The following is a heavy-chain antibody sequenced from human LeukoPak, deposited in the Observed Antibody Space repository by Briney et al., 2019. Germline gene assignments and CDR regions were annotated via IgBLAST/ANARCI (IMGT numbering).Heavy chain of an antibody. J-gene: IGHJ5*02. D-gene: IGHD3-10*01. CDR2: INPNSGGT. Sequence: AASVKVSCKASGYTFTGYYMHWVRQAPGQGLEWMGWINPNSGGTNYAQKFQGRVTMTRDTSIGTAYMELSRLRSDDTAVYYCARDTYYYGSGSPNENWFDPWGQGTLVTVSS. CDR1: GYTFTGYY. V-gene: IGHV1-2*02. CDR3: ARDTYYYGSGSPNENWFDP.